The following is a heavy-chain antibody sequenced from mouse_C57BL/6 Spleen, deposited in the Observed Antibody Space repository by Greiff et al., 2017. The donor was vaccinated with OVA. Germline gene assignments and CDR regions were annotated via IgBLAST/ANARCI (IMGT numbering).Heavy chain of an antibody. Sequence: EVQLVESEGGLVQPGSSMKLSCTASGFTFSDYYMAWVRQVPEKGLEWVANINYDGSSTYYLDSLKSRFIISRDNAKNILYLQMSSLKSEDTATYYCARGRDYYGSKGAMDYWGQGTSVTVSS. CDR1: GFTFSDYY. V-gene: IGHV5-16*01. D-gene: IGHD1-1*01. J-gene: IGHJ4*01. CDR3: ARGRDYYGSKGAMDY. CDR2: INYDGSST.